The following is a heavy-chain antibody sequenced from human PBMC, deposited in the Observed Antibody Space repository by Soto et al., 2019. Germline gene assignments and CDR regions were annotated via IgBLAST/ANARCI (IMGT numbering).Heavy chain of an antibody. Sequence: HVQLVQSGGELQKPGASVKVSCNTSGYTFNTYFITWVRQAPGQGLEWMGWISPHNGNTNYAEKFQGRVNMTADTIKKTAYMELRNLRIDDTAVYYCARDTSNSFDYWGQGTPVTVSS. D-gene: IGHD1-26*01. J-gene: IGHJ4*02. V-gene: IGHV1-18*01. CDR3: ARDTSNSFDY. CDR2: ISPHNGNT. CDR1: GYTFNTYF.